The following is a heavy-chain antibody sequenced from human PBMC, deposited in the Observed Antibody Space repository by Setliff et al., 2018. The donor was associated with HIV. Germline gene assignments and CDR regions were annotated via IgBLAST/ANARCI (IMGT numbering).Heavy chain of an antibody. CDR1: GFTFSSYG. CDR3: ATDCAVVGGTGSLDS. CDR2: IRYDGSNK. V-gene: IGHV3-30*02. D-gene: IGHD1-26*01. J-gene: IGHJ4*02. Sequence: GGSLRLSCAASGFTFSSYGMHWVRQAPGKGLEWVAFIRYDGSNKYYADSVKGRFTISGDNAKNSLYLQMNSLRVEDTAVYYCATDCAVVGGTGSLDSWGQGTLVTVSS.